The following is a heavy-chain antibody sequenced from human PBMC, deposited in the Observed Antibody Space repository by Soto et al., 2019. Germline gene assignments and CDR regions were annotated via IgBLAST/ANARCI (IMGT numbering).Heavy chain of an antibody. J-gene: IGHJ5*02. CDR3: ARVPYHYARGTYRPRWYDP. D-gene: IGHD3-16*02. CDR1: GYSISRGYY. CDR2: IYHDGTT. Sequence: SETLSLICTVSGYSISRGYYWGWIRQPPGKGLQWIGTIYHDGTTYSNPSLNGRVTISVSTSQNRFSLTLRSVTAADTAVYYCARVPYHYARGTYRPRWYDPSGQVPLRTVSS. V-gene: IGHV4-38-2*02.